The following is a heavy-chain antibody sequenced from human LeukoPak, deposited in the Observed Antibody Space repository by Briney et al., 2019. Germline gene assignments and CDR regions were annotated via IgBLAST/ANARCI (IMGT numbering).Heavy chain of an antibody. Sequence: GGSLRLSCAASGFTFSSYAMHWVRQAPGKGLEWVAFISYDGSNKYYADSVKGRFTISRDNSKNTLYLQMNSLRTEDTAVYYCAPLAVAGSIFDYWGQGTLVTVSS. D-gene: IGHD6-19*01. CDR3: APLAVAGSIFDY. V-gene: IGHV3-30-3*01. J-gene: IGHJ4*02. CDR2: ISYDGSNK. CDR1: GFTFSSYA.